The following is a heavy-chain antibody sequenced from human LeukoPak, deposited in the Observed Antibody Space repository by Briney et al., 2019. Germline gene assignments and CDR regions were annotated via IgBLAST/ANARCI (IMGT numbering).Heavy chain of an antibody. CDR2: INSDGTRT. V-gene: IGHV3-74*01. CDR3: ARDRSRWSIAPDADV. D-gene: IGHD2-15*01. CDR1: GFAFNDYW. J-gene: IGHJ6*02. Sequence: GGSLRLSCAASGFAFNDYWMNWVRQVPGKGLMWVARINSDGTRTTYADPVKGRLTVSRDGAKNTLYLQMNSLRAEDTAVYYCARDRSRWSIAPDADVWGQGTTVTVSS.